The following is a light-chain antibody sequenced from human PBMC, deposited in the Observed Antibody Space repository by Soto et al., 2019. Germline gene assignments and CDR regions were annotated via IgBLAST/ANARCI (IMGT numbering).Light chain of an antibody. V-gene: IGLV1-40*01. CDR2: GNI. CDR3: QSYDSTHCARYV. CDR1: SSNIGAGYD. J-gene: IGLJ1*01. Sequence: SVLTQPPSVSGAPGQRVTISCTGSSSNIGAGYDVHWYQQRPGTAPKLLIFGNINRPSGVPDRFSGSKSGTSASLAITGLQAEDEGDYYCQSYDSTHCARYVFGTETKVTGL.